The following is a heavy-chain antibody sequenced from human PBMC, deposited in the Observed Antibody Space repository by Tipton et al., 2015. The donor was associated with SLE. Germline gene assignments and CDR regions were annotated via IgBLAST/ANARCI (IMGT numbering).Heavy chain of an antibody. V-gene: IGHV3-30*04. CDR2: ISSDGSNE. Sequence: SLRLSCAASGFTFSSYAMHWVRQAPGKGLEWVAVISSDGSNEFYADSVKGRFTISRDNSKNTLCLQMNSLRPEDTALYYCASPHYYDGSGYYDYWGQGTLVTVSS. CDR3: ASPHYYDGSGYYDY. J-gene: IGHJ4*02. CDR1: GFTFSSYA. D-gene: IGHD3-22*01.